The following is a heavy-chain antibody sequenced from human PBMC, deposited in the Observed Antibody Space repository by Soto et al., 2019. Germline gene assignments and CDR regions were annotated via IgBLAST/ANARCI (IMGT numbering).Heavy chain of an antibody. CDR1: GFTFSSYG. D-gene: IGHD1-26*01. Sequence: QVQLVESGGGVVQPGRSLRLSCVGSGFTFSSYGMHWVRQAPGKGLEWLAVISFDGNYKYHADSVKGRFTISRDNSKNTVFLEMSSLRPEDTAVYYCVKDNLQSGSYENWYFDLWGRGTLVTVSS. V-gene: IGHV3-30*18. CDR2: ISFDGNYK. CDR3: VKDNLQSGSYENWYFDL. J-gene: IGHJ2*01.